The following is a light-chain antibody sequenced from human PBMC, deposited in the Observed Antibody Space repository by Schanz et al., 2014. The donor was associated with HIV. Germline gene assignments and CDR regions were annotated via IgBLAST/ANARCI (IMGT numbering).Light chain of an antibody. CDR3: QSFDSSLSAVV. Sequence: QSALTQPDSVSGSPGQSITISCTGTRSDVGSYNLVSWYQHHPGKAPKLMIYEVSKRPSGVSSRFSGSKSGTSATLAITGLQAEDEADYYCQSFDSSLSAVVFGGGTKLTVL. CDR2: EVS. V-gene: IGLV2-14*02. J-gene: IGLJ2*01. CDR1: RSDVGSYNL.